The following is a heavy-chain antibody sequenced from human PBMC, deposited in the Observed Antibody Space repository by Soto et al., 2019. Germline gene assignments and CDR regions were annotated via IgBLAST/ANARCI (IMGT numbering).Heavy chain of an antibody. CDR3: ARDLYYYASSGFNY. J-gene: IGHJ4*02. D-gene: IGHD3-22*01. Sequence: EVQLEESGGGLVKPGGSLRLSCVASGLTINTYSMMWVRQAPGKGLEWVSSISSSSSYIYYADSVKGRFTISRDNAKNSLYLQKNSLRAEDTAVYYCARDLYYYASSGFNYWGQGTLVTVSS. V-gene: IGHV3-21*01. CDR2: ISSSSSYI. CDR1: GLTINTYS.